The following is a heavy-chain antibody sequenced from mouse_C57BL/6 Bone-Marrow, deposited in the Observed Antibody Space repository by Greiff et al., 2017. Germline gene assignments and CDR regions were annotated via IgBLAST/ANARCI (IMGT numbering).Heavy chain of an antibody. CDR3: ASPSGSSGYAMDY. CDR2: IYPRSGNT. D-gene: IGHD3-2*02. J-gene: IGHJ4*01. V-gene: IGHV1-81*01. Sequence: VQRVESGAELARPGASVKLSCKASGYTFTSYGISWVKQRTGQGLEWIGEIYPRSGNTYYNEKFKGKATLTADKSSSTAYMALRSLTSEDSAVYFCASPSGSSGYAMDYWGQGTSVTVSS. CDR1: GYTFTSYG.